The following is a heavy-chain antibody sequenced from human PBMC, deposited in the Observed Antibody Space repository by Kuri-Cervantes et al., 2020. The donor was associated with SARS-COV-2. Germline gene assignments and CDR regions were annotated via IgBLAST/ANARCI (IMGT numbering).Heavy chain of an antibody. CDR2: INPSGGST. D-gene: IGHD3-22*01. J-gene: IGHJ4*02. Sequence: ASVKVSCKESGYTFTSYYMHWVRQAPGQGPEWMGIINPSGGSTSYAQKFQGRVTMTRDTSTSTVYMELSSLRSEDTAVYYCARAADYYDSSGYYDYWGQGTLVTVSS. CDR3: ARAADYYDSSGYYDY. V-gene: IGHV1-46*01. CDR1: GYTFTSYY.